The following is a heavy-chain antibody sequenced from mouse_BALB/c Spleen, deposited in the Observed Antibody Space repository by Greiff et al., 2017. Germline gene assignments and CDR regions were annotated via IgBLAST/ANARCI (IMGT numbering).Heavy chain of an antibody. CDR3: ARDENYGNYVGFAY. Sequence: EVQRVESGGGLVQPGGSLRLSCAPSGFTFTDYYMSWVRQPPGKALEWLGFIRNKANGYTTEYSASVKGRFTISRDNSQSILYLQMNTLRAEDSATYYCARDENYGNYVGFAYWGQGTLVTVSA. CDR1: GFTFTDYY. D-gene: IGHD2-1*01. CDR2: IRNKANGYTT. V-gene: IGHV7-3*02. J-gene: IGHJ3*01.